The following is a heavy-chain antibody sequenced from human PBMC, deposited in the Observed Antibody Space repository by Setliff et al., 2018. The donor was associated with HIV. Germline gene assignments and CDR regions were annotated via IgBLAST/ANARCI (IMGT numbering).Heavy chain of an antibody. V-gene: IGHV4-34*01. CDR3: ARGRRDEWELLLLAFDM. D-gene: IGHD1-26*01. Sequence: SETLSLTCAVYAGSFSGYYWSWIRQPSGKGLEWIGEINHSGSTNYNPSLKSRVTISVDTSKNQFSLKLSSVTAADTAVYYCARGRRDEWELLLLAFDMWGQGTMVTVSS. CDR1: AGSFSGYY. CDR2: INHSGST. J-gene: IGHJ3*02.